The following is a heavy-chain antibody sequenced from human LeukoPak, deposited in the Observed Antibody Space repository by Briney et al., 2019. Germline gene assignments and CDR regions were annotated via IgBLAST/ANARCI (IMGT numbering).Heavy chain of an antibody. V-gene: IGHV3-21*01. Sequence: GGSLRLSCAASGFTFSSYSMNWVRQAPGKGLEWVSSISSSSSYIYYADSVKGRFTISRDNAKNSLYLQMNSLRAEDTAMYYCARLRTTVTYFDYWGQGTLVTVSS. J-gene: IGHJ4*02. CDR3: ARLRTTVTYFDY. CDR2: ISSSSSYI. D-gene: IGHD4-17*01. CDR1: GFTFSSYS.